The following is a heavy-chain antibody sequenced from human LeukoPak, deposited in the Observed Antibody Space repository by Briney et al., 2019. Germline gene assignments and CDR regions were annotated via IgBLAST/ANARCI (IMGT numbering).Heavy chain of an antibody. D-gene: IGHD6-13*01. J-gene: IGHJ1*01. Sequence: PSETLSLTCTVSGGSLSGYYWSGIRQPAGKGLEWIGRIYTSGTTNYNPSLKSRVTMSIDTSKNQFSLKLSSLTAADTAVYYCATGGGPGYSSSWYKEYFQHWGQGTLVTVSS. CDR2: IYTSGTT. CDR3: ATGGGPGYSSSWYKEYFQH. CDR1: GGSLSGYY. V-gene: IGHV4-4*07.